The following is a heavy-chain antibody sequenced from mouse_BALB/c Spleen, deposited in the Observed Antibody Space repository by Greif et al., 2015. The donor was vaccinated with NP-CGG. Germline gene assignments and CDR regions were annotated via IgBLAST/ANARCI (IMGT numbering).Heavy chain of an antibody. Sequence: VQLQQSGPELVKLGASVKISCKASGYTFTVYYINWVKQKPGQGLEWIGWIYPGSGNTKYNEKFKGKATLTVDTSSSTAYMQFSSLTSEDTAVYFCARRTGTEAMDYWGQGTSVTVSS. CDR2: IYPGSGNT. CDR1: GYTFTVYY. J-gene: IGHJ4*01. CDR3: ARRTGTEAMDY. D-gene: IGHD4-1*01. V-gene: IGHV1-84*02.